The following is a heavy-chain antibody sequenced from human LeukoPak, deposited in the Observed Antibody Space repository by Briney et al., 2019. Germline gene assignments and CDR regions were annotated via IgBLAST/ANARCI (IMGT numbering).Heavy chain of an antibody. V-gene: IGHV1-18*01. CDR3: ARQVDSTMALPDY. CDR2: ISAYNGNT. D-gene: IGHD3-10*01. CDR1: GYTFASHG. J-gene: IGHJ4*02. Sequence: ASVKVSCKASGYTFASHGVTWVRQAPGQGLEWMGWISAYNGNTNYARKFQGRVTMTTDTSTSTAYMELRSLRSGDTAVYYCARQVDSTMALPDYWGQGTLVTVSS.